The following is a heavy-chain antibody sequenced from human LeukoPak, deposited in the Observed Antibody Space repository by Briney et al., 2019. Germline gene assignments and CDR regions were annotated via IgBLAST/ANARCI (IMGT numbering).Heavy chain of an antibody. D-gene: IGHD6-19*01. V-gene: IGHV4-59*01. CDR1: GGTIRSYY. CDR2: IYYSGST. CDR3: ARVLPYSSGWGVDY. Sequence: PSETLSLTCTVSGGTIRSYYWSWIRQPPGKGLEWIGCIYYSGSTNYNPSLKSRVTISVDTSKNQFSLNLSSVTAADTAVYYCARVLPYSSGWGVDYWGQGTLVTVSS. J-gene: IGHJ4*02.